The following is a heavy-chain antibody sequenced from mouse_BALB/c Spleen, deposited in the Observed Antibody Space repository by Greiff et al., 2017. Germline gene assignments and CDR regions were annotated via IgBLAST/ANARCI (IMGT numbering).Heavy chain of an antibody. V-gene: IGHV1-63*02. J-gene: IGHJ3*01. Sequence: QVQLQQSGAELVRPGTSVKISCKASGYTFTNYWLGWVKQRPGHGLEWIGDIYPGGGYTNYNEKFKGKATLTADTSSSTAYMQLSSLTSEDSAVYFCARCVYGNSFAYWGQGTLVTVSA. CDR2: IYPGGGYT. CDR3: ARCVYGNSFAY. CDR1: GYTFTNYW. D-gene: IGHD2-10*02.